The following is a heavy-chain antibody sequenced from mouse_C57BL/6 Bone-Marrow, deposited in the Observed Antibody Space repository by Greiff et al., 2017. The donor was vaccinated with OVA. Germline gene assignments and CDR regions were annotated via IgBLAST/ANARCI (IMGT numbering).Heavy chain of an antibody. V-gene: IGHV1-59*01. CDR2: IDPSDSYT. CDR3: ARTPMDY. J-gene: IGHJ4*01. Sequence: QVQLQQPGAELVRPGTSVKLSCKASGYTFPSYWMHWVKQRPGQGLEWIGVIDPSDSYTNYNQKFKSKATLTVDTSSSTAYMQLSSLTSEDSAVYYCARTPMDYWGQGTSGTVSS. CDR1: GYTFPSYW.